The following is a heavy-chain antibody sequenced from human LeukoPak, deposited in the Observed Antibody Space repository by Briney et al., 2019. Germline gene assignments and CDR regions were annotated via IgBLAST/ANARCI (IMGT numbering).Heavy chain of an antibody. D-gene: IGHD1-26*01. CDR3: ARDRGLGATFYHDY. Sequence: PGGSLRLSCAASGFIFTNYNLNWVRQAPGKGLEWISSISGGSTYIYYADSVRGRFTISRDNAKNSLYLQMNSLRAEDTAVYYCARDRGLGATFYHDYWGQGTLVTVSS. V-gene: IGHV3-21*01. J-gene: IGHJ4*02. CDR1: GFIFTNYN. CDR2: ISGGSTYI.